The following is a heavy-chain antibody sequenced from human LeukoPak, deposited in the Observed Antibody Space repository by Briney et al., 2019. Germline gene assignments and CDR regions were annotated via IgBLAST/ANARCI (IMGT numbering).Heavy chain of an antibody. CDR2: ISGSGGST. CDR3: AKVSDTAMVSGFDY. V-gene: IGHV3-23*01. J-gene: IGHJ4*02. Sequence: GGSLRLSCAACGFTFSSYAMSWARQAPGKGLEWVSAISGSGGSTYYADSVKGRFTISRDNSKNTLYLQMNSLRAEDTAVYYCAKVSDTAMVSGFDYWGQGTLVTVSS. D-gene: IGHD5-18*01. CDR1: GFTFSSYA.